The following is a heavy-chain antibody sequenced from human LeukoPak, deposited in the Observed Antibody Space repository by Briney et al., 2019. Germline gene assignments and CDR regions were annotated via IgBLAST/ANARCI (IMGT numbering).Heavy chain of an antibody. D-gene: IGHD3-10*01. Sequence: SETLSLTCAVYGGSFSGYYWSWIRQPPGKGLEWIGEINHSGSTNYNPSLKSRVTISVDTSKNQFSLKLSSVTAADTAVYYCARQYASGSYNIWGQGTTITVSS. J-gene: IGHJ3*02. CDR3: ARQYASGSYNI. CDR2: INHSGST. CDR1: GGSFSGYY. V-gene: IGHV4-34*01.